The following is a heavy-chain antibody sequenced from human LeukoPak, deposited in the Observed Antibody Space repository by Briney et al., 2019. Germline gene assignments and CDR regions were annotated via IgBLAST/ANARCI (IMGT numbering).Heavy chain of an antibody. CDR3: AKDRGSSSSLSED. D-gene: IGHD6-6*01. Sequence: GGSLRLSCAASGFTFSSHAMSWVRQAPGKGLEWVSAISGSGGNIYYADSVKGRFTISRDNYKNTLYLQMKRLRAEDTAIYYCAKDRGSSSSLSEDWGQGTLVTVSS. CDR1: GFTFSSHA. CDR2: ISGSGGNI. J-gene: IGHJ4*02. V-gene: IGHV3-23*01.